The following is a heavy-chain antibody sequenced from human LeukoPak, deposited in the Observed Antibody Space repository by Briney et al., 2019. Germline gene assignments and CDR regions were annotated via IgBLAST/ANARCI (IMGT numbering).Heavy chain of an antibody. CDR1: GFTFSNYA. V-gene: IGHV3-23*01. CDR3: AKESPQFDY. J-gene: IGHJ4*02. CDR2: ISGGGDSI. Sequence: GGSLRLSCAASGFTFSNYAMSWVRQAPGRGLEWVSTISGGGDSIYYADSVKGRFTISRDNSKNTLHLQMKSLRVEDTAVYYCAKESPQFDYWGQGTLVTVSS.